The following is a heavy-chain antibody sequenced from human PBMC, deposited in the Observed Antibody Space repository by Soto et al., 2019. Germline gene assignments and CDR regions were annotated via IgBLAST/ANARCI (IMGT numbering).Heavy chain of an antibody. J-gene: IGHJ6*03. V-gene: IGHV3-30*18. D-gene: IGHD2-8*01. CDR2: ISYDGSNK. CDR1: GFTFSSYG. CDR3: AKDLGVPYYYYYMDV. Sequence: QVQLAESGGGVVQPGRSLRLSCAASGFTFSSYGMHWVRQAPGKGLEWVAVISYDGSNKYYADSVKGRFTISRDNSKNTLYLQMNSLRAEDTAVYYCAKDLGVPYYYYYMDVWGKGTTVTVSS.